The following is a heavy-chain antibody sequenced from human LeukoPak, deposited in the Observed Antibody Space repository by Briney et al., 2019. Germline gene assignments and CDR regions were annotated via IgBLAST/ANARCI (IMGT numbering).Heavy chain of an antibody. CDR3: ARERGAITMIVVDAFDI. D-gene: IGHD3-22*01. Sequence: GGSLRLSCAASGFTVSSNYMNWVRQAPGKGLEWVSVIYSGGSTYYADSVKGRFTISRDNSKNTLYLQMNSLRAEDTAVYYCARERGAITMIVVDAFDIWGQGTMVTVSS. V-gene: IGHV3-66*02. CDR1: GFTVSSNY. CDR2: IYSGGST. J-gene: IGHJ3*02.